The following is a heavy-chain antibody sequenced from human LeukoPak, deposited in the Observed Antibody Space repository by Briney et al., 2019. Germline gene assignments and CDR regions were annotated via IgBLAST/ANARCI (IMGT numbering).Heavy chain of an antibody. CDR3: ARGRKYTSGYRVTELGSGYSDY. CDR2: ISGSGGST. V-gene: IGHV3-23*01. J-gene: IGHJ4*02. CDR1: GFTFSSHG. D-gene: IGHD5-18*01. Sequence: PGGSLRLSCAASGFTFSSHGMSWVRRAPGKGLEWVSAISGSGGSTFYADSVKGRFTVSRDNSKNTLYLQMNSLRAEDTAVYYCARGRKYTSGYRVTELGSGYSDYWGQGTLVTVSS.